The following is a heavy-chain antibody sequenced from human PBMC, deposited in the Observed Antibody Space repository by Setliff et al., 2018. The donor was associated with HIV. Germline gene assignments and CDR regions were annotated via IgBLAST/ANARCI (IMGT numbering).Heavy chain of an antibody. Sequence: GGSLRLSCAASGFIFDDYAMHWVRQAPGKGLEWVSGISWNSGSIGYEDSVKGRFTISRDKTKNSLYLQMNSLRDDDTAVYYCARGNQQLVFDYWGQGTPVTVSS. CDR3: ARGNQQLVFDY. CDR2: ISWNSGSI. CDR1: GFIFDDYA. D-gene: IGHD6-13*01. V-gene: IGHV3-9*01. J-gene: IGHJ4*02.